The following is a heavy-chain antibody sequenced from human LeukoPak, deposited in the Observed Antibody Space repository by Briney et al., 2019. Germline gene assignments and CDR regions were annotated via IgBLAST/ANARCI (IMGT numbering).Heavy chain of an antibody. J-gene: IGHJ5*02. Sequence: PSESLSLTCAAYGVSFSGYYLSWVRQPPGKGLEWVGEINHSGSTNYNPSLKSRVTISVDTSKNQFSLKLSSVTAADTAVYYCARGGPIVVVPADNWFDPWGQGTLVTVSS. V-gene: IGHV4-34*01. CDR1: GVSFSGYY. CDR2: INHSGST. D-gene: IGHD2-2*01. CDR3: ARGGPIVVVPADNWFDP.